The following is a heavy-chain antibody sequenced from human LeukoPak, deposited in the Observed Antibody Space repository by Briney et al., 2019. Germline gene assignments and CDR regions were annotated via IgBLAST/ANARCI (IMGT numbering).Heavy chain of an antibody. CDR3: ARSVYDILTGTLYWYFDL. J-gene: IGHJ2*01. D-gene: IGHD3-9*01. CDR1: GGTFSSYA. CDR2: IIPIFGTA. Sequence: EASVKVSCKASGGTFSSYAISWVRQAPGQGLEWMGGIIPIFGTANYAQKFQGRVTITADESTSTAYMELSSLRSDDTAVYYCARSVYDILTGTLYWYFDLWGRGTLVTVSS. V-gene: IGHV1-69*01.